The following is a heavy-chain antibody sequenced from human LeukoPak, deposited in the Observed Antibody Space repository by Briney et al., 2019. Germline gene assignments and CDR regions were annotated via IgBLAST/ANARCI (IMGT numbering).Heavy chain of an antibody. CDR1: GFTFSSYW. CDR3: ARDSSDDFWSGPLYDY. CDR2: IKQDGSEK. Sequence: GGSLRLSCAASGFTFSSYWMSWVRQAPGKGLEWVANIKQDGSEKYYVDSVKGRFTFSRDNAKNSLFLQMNSLRAEDTAVYYCARDSSDDFWSGPLYDYWGQGTLVTVSS. D-gene: IGHD3-3*01. V-gene: IGHV3-7*01. J-gene: IGHJ4*02.